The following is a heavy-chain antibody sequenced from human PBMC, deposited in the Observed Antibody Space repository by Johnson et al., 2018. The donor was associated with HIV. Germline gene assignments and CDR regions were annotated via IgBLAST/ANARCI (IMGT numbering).Heavy chain of an antibody. Sequence: VQLVESGGVVVQPGGSMRLSCAASGFTFDDYAMHWVRQAPGKGLELVSGISGRTGRTNYADSVNVRFTISRDNSKNTLYLQMNSLRAEDTAVYYCAKRGSGWPSDAFDIWGQGTMVTVSS. J-gene: IGHJ3*02. CDR2: ISGRTGRT. D-gene: IGHD6-19*01. V-gene: IGHV3-23*04. CDR3: AKRGSGWPSDAFDI. CDR1: GFTFDDYA.